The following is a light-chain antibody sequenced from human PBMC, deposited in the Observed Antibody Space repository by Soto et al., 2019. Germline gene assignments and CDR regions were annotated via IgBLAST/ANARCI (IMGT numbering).Light chain of an antibody. J-gene: IGKJ2*01. CDR2: GAS. CDR1: RRISSDY. Sequence: EVVLTQSPGTLSLSPGERATLSCRPSRRISSDYLAWYQQRPGQAPRLLLYGASKRATDIPDRFSGSGSGTDFTLTISSLEPKDFAVYYCLQSGNSPLTFGQGTRLEIK. V-gene: IGKV3-20*01. CDR3: LQSGNSPLT.